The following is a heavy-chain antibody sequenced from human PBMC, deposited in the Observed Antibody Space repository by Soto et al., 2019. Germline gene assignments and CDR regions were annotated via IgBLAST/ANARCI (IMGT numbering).Heavy chain of an antibody. J-gene: IGHJ6*02. CDR2: ISYDGSNK. D-gene: IGHD3-10*01. CDR1: GFTFSSYG. Sequence: GGSLRLSCAASGFTFSSYGMHWVRQAPGKGLEWVAVISYDGSNKYYADSVKGRFTISRDNSKNTLYLQMNSLRAEDTAVYYCAKDLSDLTYYYGSGSYSYYGMDVWGQGTTVTVSS. V-gene: IGHV3-30*18. CDR3: AKDLSDLTYYYGSGSYSYYGMDV.